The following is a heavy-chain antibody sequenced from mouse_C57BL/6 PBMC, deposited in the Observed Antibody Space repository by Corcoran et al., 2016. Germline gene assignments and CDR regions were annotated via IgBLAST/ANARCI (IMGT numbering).Heavy chain of an antibody. D-gene: IGHD3-1*01. CDR1: GYTFTDYY. CDR2: INTNNGGT. CDR3: ATKLRSY. Sequence: EVQLQKSGPELVKPGASVKISCKASGYTFTDYYMNWVKQSHGKSLEWIGDINTNNGGTSYNQKFKGKATLTVDKSSSTAYMELRSLTSEDSAVYYCATKLRSYWGQGTSVTVSS. V-gene: IGHV1-26*01. J-gene: IGHJ4*01.